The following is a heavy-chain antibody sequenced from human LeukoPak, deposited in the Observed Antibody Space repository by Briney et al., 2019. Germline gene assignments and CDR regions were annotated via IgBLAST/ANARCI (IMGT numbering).Heavy chain of an antibody. CDR2: IWYDGSNK. D-gene: IGHD2-2*01. J-gene: IGHJ4*02. Sequence: HGGSLRPSCAASGFTFSSYGMHWVRQAPGKGLEWVAVIWYDGSNKYYADSVKGRFTISRDNSKNTLYLQMNSLRAEDTAVYYCAKDRGRCSSTSCYAGGIDYWGQGTLVTVSS. CDR1: GFTFSSYG. CDR3: AKDRGRCSSTSCYAGGIDY. V-gene: IGHV3-33*06.